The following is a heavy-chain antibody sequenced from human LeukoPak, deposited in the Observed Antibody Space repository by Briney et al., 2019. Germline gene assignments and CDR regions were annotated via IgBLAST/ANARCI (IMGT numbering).Heavy chain of an antibody. D-gene: IGHD3-16*01. J-gene: IGHJ3*02. V-gene: IGHV3-48*03. CDR3: ARDQSPWGDRDAFDI. CDR2: INSGGGTI. CDR1: GFTFSSYE. Sequence: PGGSLRLSCAASGFTFSSYEMNWVRQAPGKGLEWVSYINSGGGTIYYADSVKGRFTISRDNAKNSLYLQMNSLGAEDTAVYYCARDQSPWGDRDAFDIWGQGTMVTVSS.